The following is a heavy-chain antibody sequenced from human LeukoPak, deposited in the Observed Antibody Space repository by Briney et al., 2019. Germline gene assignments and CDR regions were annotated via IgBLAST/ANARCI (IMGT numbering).Heavy chain of an antibody. CDR3: ARDNWNYGRGFDY. CDR2: IIPIFGTA. J-gene: IGHJ4*02. D-gene: IGHD1-7*01. CDR1: GGTFSSYA. Sequence: SVKVSCKASGGTFSSYAISWVRQAPGQGLESMGRIIPIFGTANYAQKFQGRVTITADKSTSTAYMELSSLRSEDTAVYYCARDNWNYGRGFDYWGQGTLVTVSS. V-gene: IGHV1-69*06.